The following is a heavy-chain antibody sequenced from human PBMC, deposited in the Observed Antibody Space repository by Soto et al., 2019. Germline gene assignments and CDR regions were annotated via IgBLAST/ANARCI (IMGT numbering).Heavy chain of an antibody. D-gene: IGHD3-22*01. CDR2: IHYSGDS. CDR1: GDSVSSNNYY. Sequence: SETLSLTCTVIGDSVSSNNYYWSWIRQRPGKGLEWIGYIHYSGDSYDNPSLTSRITMSMDVSKNQFSLNLRSVTAADTAIYYCARDVNDSSGSQGFDYWGQGTLVTSPQ. J-gene: IGHJ4*02. CDR3: ARDVNDSSGSQGFDY. V-gene: IGHV4-31*03.